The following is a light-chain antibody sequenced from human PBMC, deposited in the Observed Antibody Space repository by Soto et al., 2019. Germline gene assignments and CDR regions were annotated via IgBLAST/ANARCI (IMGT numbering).Light chain of an antibody. CDR2: KAS. V-gene: IGKV1-5*03. Sequence: DIQMTXXXXXXXGSXXXRXXIXXRASQTISSWLAWYQQKPGKAPKLLIYKASTLKSGVPSRFSGSGSGTEFTLTISSLQPDDFATYYCQHYNSYSEAFGQGTKVDIK. CDR3: QHYNSYSEA. J-gene: IGKJ1*01. CDR1: QTISSW.